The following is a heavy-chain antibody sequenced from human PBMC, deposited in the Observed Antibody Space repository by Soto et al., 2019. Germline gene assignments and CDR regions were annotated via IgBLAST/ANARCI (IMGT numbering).Heavy chain of an antibody. V-gene: IGHV4-59*08. CDR1: GGSISSSY. Sequence: PSETLSLTCTVSGGSISSSYWSWIRQPPGKGLEYIGYISYSGSTNYTPSLKSRVTISVDTSKNQFSLKLSSVTAADTAVYYCAILEGYFEGFDYWGQGTLLTVAS. D-gene: IGHD3-9*01. J-gene: IGHJ4*02. CDR3: AILEGYFEGFDY. CDR2: ISYSGST.